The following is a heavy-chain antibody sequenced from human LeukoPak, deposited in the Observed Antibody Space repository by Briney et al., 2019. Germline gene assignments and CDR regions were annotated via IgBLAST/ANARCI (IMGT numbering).Heavy chain of an antibody. J-gene: IGHJ4*02. V-gene: IGHV3-23*01. CDR2: ISGSGGST. D-gene: IGHD6-13*01. CDR3: AKGVAAAGTRLFDY. CDR1: GFAFQAFD. Sequence: GGSLRLSCAASGFAFQAFDMHWVRQAPGKGLEWVSAISGSGGSTYYADSVKGRFTISRDNSKNTLYLQMNSLRAEDTAVYYCAKGVAAAGTRLFDYWGQGTLVTVSS.